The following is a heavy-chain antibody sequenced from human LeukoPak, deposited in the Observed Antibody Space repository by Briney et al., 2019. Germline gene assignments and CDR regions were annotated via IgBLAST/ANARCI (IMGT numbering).Heavy chain of an antibody. J-gene: IGHJ5*02. CDR2: INPNSGGT. D-gene: IGHD3-9*01. CDR3: AREGGDYDILTGHYNWFDP. Sequence: GASVKVSCKASGYTFTGYYMHWVRQAPGQGLEWMGRINPNSGGTNYAQKFQGRVTMTRDTSISTAYMELSRLRSDDTAVYYCAREGGDYDILTGHYNWFDPWGQGTLVTVSS. CDR1: GYTFTGYY. V-gene: IGHV1-2*06.